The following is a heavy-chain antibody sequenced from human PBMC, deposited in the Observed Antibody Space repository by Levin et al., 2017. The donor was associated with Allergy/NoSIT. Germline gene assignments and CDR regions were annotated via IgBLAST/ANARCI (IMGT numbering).Heavy chain of an antibody. CDR2: ISAYNGNT. CDR3: ARDREFGSSWATGWFDP. CDR1: GYTFTSYG. Sequence: ASVKVSCKASGYTFTSYGISWVRQAPGQGLEWMGWISAYNGNTNYAQKLQGRVTMTTDTSTSTAYMELRSLRSDDTAVYYCARDREFGSSWATGWFDPWGKGTLVTVSS. J-gene: IGHJ5*02. D-gene: IGHD6-13*01. V-gene: IGHV1-18*01.